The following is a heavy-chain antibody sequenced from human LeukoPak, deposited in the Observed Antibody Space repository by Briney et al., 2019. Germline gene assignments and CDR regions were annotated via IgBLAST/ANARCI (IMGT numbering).Heavy chain of an antibody. J-gene: IGHJ4*02. CDR3: ARALRGYSGYDQFDY. Sequence: MASETLSLTCAVYGGSFSGYYWSWIRQPPGKGLGWIGEINHSGSTNYNPSLKSQVTISVDTSKNQFSLKLSSVTAADTAVYYCARALRGYSGYDQFDYWGQGTLVTVSS. CDR2: INHSGST. CDR1: GGSFSGYY. V-gene: IGHV4-34*01. D-gene: IGHD5-12*01.